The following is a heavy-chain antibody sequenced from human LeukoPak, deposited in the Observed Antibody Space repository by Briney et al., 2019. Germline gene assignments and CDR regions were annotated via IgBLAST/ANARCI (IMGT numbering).Heavy chain of an antibody. CDR2: ISSSGSTI. V-gene: IGHV3-48*03. D-gene: IGHD5-18*01. Sequence: GGSLRLSCAASGFTFSSYEMNWVRQAPGKGLEWVSYISSSGSTIYYADSVKGRFTISRDNAKNSLYLQMNSLRAEDTAVYYCARSGYSYGSYYFDYWGQGTLVTVSS. CDR1: GFTFSSYE. J-gene: IGHJ4*02. CDR3: ARSGYSYGSYYFDY.